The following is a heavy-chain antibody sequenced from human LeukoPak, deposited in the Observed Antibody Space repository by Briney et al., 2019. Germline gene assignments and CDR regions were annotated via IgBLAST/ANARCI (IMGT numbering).Heavy chain of an antibody. Sequence: PGGSLRLSCAASGFSVGFNYMTWVRQAPGKGLEWVSLAYGGDSTYYADSVKGRFTISRDNSKNTQYLQMNSLRAEDTAVYYCASTYYYASGSLNHSGMDVWGQGTTVTVSS. CDR2: AYGGDST. J-gene: IGHJ6*02. V-gene: IGHV3-53*01. D-gene: IGHD3-10*01. CDR1: GFSVGFNY. CDR3: ASTYYYASGSLNHSGMDV.